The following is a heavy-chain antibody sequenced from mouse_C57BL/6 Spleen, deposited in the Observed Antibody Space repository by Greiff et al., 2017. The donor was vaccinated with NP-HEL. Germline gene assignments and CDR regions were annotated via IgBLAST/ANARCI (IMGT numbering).Heavy chain of an antibody. V-gene: IGHV1-50*01. Sequence: QVHVKQPGAELVKPGASVKLSCKASGYTFTSYWMQWVKQRPGQGLEWIGEIDPSDSYTNYNQKFKGKATLTVDTSSSTAYMQLSSLTSEDSAVYYCARKGYYGNYEFAYWGQGTLVTVSA. CDR3: ARKGYYGNYEFAY. CDR1: GYTFTSYW. CDR2: IDPSDSYT. J-gene: IGHJ3*01. D-gene: IGHD2-1*01.